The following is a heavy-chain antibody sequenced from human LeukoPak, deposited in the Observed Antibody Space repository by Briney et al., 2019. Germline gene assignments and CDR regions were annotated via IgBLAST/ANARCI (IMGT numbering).Heavy chain of an antibody. CDR3: ARDGDYVYFDY. CDR1: GYSISSGDY. J-gene: IGHJ4*02. Sequence: SETLSLTCAVSGYSISSGDYRGWIRQPPGRGLEWIGSIYHSGSTYYNPSLKSRVTISVDTSKNQFSLKLSSVTAAETAVYYCARDGDYVYFDYWGQGTLVTVSS. CDR2: IYHSGST. V-gene: IGHV4-38-2*02. D-gene: IGHD4-17*01.